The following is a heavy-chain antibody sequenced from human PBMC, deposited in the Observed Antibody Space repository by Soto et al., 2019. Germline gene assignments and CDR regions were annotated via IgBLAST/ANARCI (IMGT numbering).Heavy chain of an antibody. V-gene: IGHV1-69*02. CDR2: IIPILGIA. CDR1: GGTFSSYT. J-gene: IGHJ4*02. CDR3: AGDRSGYSGYDSY. D-gene: IGHD5-12*01. Sequence: QVQLVQSGAEVKKPGSSVKVSCKASGGTFSSYTISWVRQAPGQGLEWMGRIIPILGIANYAQKFQGRVTITADKSTSTADMELSSLRSEDTAVYYCAGDRSGYSGYDSYWGQGTLVTVSS.